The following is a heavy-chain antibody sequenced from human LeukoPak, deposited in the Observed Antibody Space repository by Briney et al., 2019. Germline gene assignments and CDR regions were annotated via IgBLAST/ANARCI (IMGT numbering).Heavy chain of an antibody. V-gene: IGHV3-23*01. D-gene: IGHD3-10*01. CDR3: AKGHLWFGEFYYFDY. Sequence: GGSLRLSCAASGFTYSSYAMSWVRQAPGKGLEWVSAISGSGGSTYYADSVKGRFTISRDNSKSTLYLQMNSLRAEDRAVYYCAKGHLWFGEFYYFDYWGQGTLVTVSS. CDR2: ISGSGGST. CDR1: GFTYSSYA. J-gene: IGHJ4*02.